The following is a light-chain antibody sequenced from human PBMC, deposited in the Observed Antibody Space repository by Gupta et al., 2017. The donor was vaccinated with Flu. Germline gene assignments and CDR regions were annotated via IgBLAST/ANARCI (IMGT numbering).Light chain of an antibody. CDR3: QQYYTMVRT. CDR2: WAS. CDR1: QSLLYRSNDKNY. J-gene: IGKJ1*01. Sequence: DIVMTQSPDSLAVSLGERATINCKSSQSLLYRSNDKNYLAWFQQKAGQPPKLLIYWASTRESGVPDRFTGSGSGTDFTLTISSLQAEDVAVYYCQQYYTMVRTFGQGTKVEIK. V-gene: IGKV4-1*01.